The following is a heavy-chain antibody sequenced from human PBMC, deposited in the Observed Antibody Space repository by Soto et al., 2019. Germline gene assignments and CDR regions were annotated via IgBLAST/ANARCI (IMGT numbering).Heavy chain of an antibody. CDR3: ARVGYCSGDTCYLAWFDP. D-gene: IGHD2-15*01. V-gene: IGHV4-30-4*01. CDR1: GGSISSGDYY. CDR2: IYYTGST. Sequence: QVQLQESGPGPVKPSQTLSLSCSVSGGSISSGDYYWSWIRQPPGKGLEWIGYIYYTGSTYYNPSLKSRVTISVDTSKNQFSLNLSFVTAADTAVYYCARVGYCSGDTCYLAWFDPWGRGTQVTVSS. J-gene: IGHJ5*02.